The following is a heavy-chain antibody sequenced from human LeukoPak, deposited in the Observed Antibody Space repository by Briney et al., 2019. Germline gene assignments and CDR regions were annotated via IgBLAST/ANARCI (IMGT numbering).Heavy chain of an antibody. Sequence: ASVKVSCKASGYTFTSYDINWVRQATGQGLEWMGWVNPNSDNTNYAQKFQGRVTMTMNTSITTAYMELSSLRSEDSAVYYCARATRGVNYYGSGREGMDVWGQGTTVTVSS. CDR3: ARATRGVNYYGSGREGMDV. J-gene: IGHJ6*02. D-gene: IGHD3-10*01. V-gene: IGHV1-8*01. CDR1: GYTFTSYD. CDR2: VNPNSDNT.